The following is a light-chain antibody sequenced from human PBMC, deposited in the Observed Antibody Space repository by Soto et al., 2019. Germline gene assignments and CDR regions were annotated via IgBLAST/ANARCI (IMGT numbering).Light chain of an antibody. J-gene: IGKJ3*01. CDR2: DTS. Sequence: EIVWKLSPGTVSLSQGERATLSCRASRSVSTNYLAWYQQKPGQAPRLLIYDTSTRATGIPARFSGSGSGTEFTLTISSLQSEDFAVYFCHQYNNWPPVTVGPGTKVDIK. V-gene: IGKV3-15*01. CDR1: RSVSTN. CDR3: HQYNNWPPVT.